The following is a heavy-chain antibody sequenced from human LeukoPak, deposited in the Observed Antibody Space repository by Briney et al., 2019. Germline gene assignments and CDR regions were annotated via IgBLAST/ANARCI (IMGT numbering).Heavy chain of an antibody. CDR3: ARYSSSWYGYYYYYMDV. V-gene: IGHV4-59*01. J-gene: IGHJ6*03. D-gene: IGHD6-13*01. Sequence: SETLSLTCTVSGGSISSYYWSWLRQPPGKGLEWIGYIYYSGSTNYNPSRNSRVTISVDTSKSQFSLKLSSVTAADTAVYYCARYSSSWYGYYYYYMDVWGKGTTVTVSS. CDR2: IYYSGST. CDR1: GGSISSYY.